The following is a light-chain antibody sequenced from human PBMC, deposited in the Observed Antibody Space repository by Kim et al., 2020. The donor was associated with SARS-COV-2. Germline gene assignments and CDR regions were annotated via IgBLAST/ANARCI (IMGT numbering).Light chain of an antibody. CDR1: NSNIGSNY. CDR2: RNN. Sequence: GQKVTISFSGSNSNIGSNYVYWYQQLPGTAPKLLIYRNNQRPSGVPDRFSGSKSGTSASLAISGLRSEDEADYYCAAWDDSLSGLVFGGGTQLTVL. J-gene: IGLJ2*01. V-gene: IGLV1-47*01. CDR3: AAWDDSLSGLV.